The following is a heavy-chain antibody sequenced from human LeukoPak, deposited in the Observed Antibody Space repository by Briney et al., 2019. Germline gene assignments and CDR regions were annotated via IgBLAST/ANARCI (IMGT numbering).Heavy chain of an antibody. J-gene: IGHJ4*02. Sequence: PGASVKVSCKASGYPFTSYGISWVRQAPAQGLEWMGWISAYNGNTNYAQKLQGRVTMTTDTPTSTAYLELRSLRSDDAAVYYCARDRGYCSGGSCSAFGYWGQGTLVTVSS. D-gene: IGHD2-15*01. CDR3: ARDRGYCSGGSCSAFGY. V-gene: IGHV1-18*01. CDR1: GYPFTSYG. CDR2: ISAYNGNT.